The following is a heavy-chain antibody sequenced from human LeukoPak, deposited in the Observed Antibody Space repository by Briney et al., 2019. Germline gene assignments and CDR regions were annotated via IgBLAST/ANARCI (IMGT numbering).Heavy chain of an antibody. J-gene: IGHJ1*01. CDR2: ITNEGSDT. CDR1: GLNFRNHW. D-gene: IGHD4-23*01. V-gene: IGHV3-74*01. Sequence: GGSLRLSCVVSGLNFRNHWMHWVRQAPGKGLMWVSHITNEGSDTRYADSVKGRFTISRDNAKNSLYLQMNSLRAEDTAVYYCATSPGNGGHGYFQHWGQGTLVTVSS. CDR3: ATSPGNGGHGYFQH.